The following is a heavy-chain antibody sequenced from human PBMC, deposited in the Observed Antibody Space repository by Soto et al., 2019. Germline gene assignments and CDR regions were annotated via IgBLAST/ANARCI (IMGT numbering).Heavy chain of an antibody. Sequence: QVQVVESGGGVVQPGRSLRLSCAASGFTFSNFGMHWVRQAPGKGLEWVAAISSDGSDKYYLDSGKGRFIISRDNSKNTLFLQMNSLRVEDTAVYYCVRGSDVARQELDYWGQGTLVTVSS. CDR2: ISSDGSDK. V-gene: IGHV3-30*03. J-gene: IGHJ4*02. D-gene: IGHD2-15*01. CDR1: GFTFSNFG. CDR3: VRGSDVARQELDY.